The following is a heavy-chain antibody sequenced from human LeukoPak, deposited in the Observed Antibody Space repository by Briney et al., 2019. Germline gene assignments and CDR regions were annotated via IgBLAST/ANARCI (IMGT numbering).Heavy chain of an antibody. CDR3: ARRYYGSGSYYFDY. J-gene: IGHJ4*02. D-gene: IGHD3-10*01. CDR2: IYPGNSDT. CDR1: GYRFTSYW. Sequence: GESLKISCKGSGYRFTSYWIGWVRRMPGKGLEWMGIIYPGNSDTRYSPSFQGQVTISADKSISTAYLQWSSLKASDTAMYYCARRYYGSGSYYFDYWGQGTLVTVSS. V-gene: IGHV5-51*01.